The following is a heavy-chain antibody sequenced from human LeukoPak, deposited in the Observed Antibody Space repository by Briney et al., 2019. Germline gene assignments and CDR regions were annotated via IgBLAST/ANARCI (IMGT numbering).Heavy chain of an antibody. D-gene: IGHD2-15*01. V-gene: IGHV4-61*05. CDR2: IYYSGST. CDR3: ARYYCSGGNCYGDY. Sequence: SETLSLTCTVSGGSISSGSYYWGWIRQPPGKGLEWIAYIYYSGSTNYNPSLKSRVTISVDTSKNQFSLKLSSVTAADTALYYCARYYCSGGNCYGDYWGQGTLVTVSS. CDR1: GGSISSGSYY. J-gene: IGHJ4*02.